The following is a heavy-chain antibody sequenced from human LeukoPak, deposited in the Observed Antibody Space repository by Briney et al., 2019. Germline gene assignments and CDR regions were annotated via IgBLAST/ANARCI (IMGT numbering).Heavy chain of an antibody. J-gene: IGHJ4*02. CDR1: GFTFSSYE. Sequence: PGGSLRLSCAASGFTFSSYEMNWVRQAPGKGLEWVANIKQDGSEKYYADSVKGRFTISRDNAKNSLYLQMNSLRAEDTAVYYCARVASKDYYDSSGYYYYWGQGTLVTVSS. CDR3: ARVASKDYYDSSGYYYY. V-gene: IGHV3-7*01. CDR2: IKQDGSEK. D-gene: IGHD3-22*01.